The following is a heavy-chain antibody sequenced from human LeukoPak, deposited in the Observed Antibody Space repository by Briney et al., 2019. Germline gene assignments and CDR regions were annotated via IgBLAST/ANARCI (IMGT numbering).Heavy chain of an antibody. V-gene: IGHV4-39*07. J-gene: IGHJ4*02. CDR3: AREAFGVFGVVKPIHY. Sequence: SETLSLTCTVSGDSIRRSSEYWAWIRQAPGKGLGWIGTIYYSGTTYYSPSLKSRVTFSVDTSKNQFSLKLTSVTAADTAVYYCAREAFGVFGVVKPIHYWGQGILVTVSA. D-gene: IGHD3-3*01. CDR1: GDSIRRSSEY. CDR2: IYYSGTT.